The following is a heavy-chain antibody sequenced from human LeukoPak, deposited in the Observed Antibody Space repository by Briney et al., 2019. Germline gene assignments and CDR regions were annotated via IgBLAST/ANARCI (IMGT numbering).Heavy chain of an antibody. CDR1: GGSISSGSYY. J-gene: IGHJ4*02. D-gene: IGHD6-13*01. CDR2: IYTSGST. V-gene: IGHV4-61*02. Sequence: SETLSLTCTVSGGSISSGSYYWSWIRQPAGKGLEWIGRIYTSGSTNYNPSLKSRVTISVDTSKNQFSLKLSSVTAADTAVYSCAREPLPGQQLAQGCFDYWGQGTLVTVSS. CDR3: AREPLPGQQLAQGCFDY.